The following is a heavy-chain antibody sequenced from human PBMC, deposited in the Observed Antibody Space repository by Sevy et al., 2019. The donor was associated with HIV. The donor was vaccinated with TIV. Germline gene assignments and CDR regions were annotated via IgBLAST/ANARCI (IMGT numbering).Heavy chain of an antibody. CDR2: IIPIFGTA. Sequence: ASVKVSCKASGGTFSSYAISWVRQAPGQGLEWMGGIIPIFGTANYAQKFQGRVTITADESTSTAYMELSSRRSEDTAVYYCARGKQELRFLEWLPSVGYYFDYWGQGTLVTVSS. CDR1: GGTFSSYA. CDR3: ARGKQELRFLEWLPSVGYYFDY. J-gene: IGHJ4*02. V-gene: IGHV1-69*13. D-gene: IGHD3-3*01.